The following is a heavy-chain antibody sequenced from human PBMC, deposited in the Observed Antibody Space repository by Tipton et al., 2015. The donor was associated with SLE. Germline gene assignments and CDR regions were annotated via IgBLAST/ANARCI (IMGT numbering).Heavy chain of an antibody. CDR2: ISSNGGSN. Sequence: SLRLSCAASGFTFNSWAMHWVRQAPGKGLEYVSGISSNGGSNYYADSVKGRFTISRDNSKNTLYLQMGSLRAEDMAVYYCARAMVQGVGPHYFDYWGQGTPVTVSS. CDR3: ARAMVQGVGPHYFDY. J-gene: IGHJ4*02. CDR1: GFTFNSWA. V-gene: IGHV3-64*02. D-gene: IGHD3-10*01.